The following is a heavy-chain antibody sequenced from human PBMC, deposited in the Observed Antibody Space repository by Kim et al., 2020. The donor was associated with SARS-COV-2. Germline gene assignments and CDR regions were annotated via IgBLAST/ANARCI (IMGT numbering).Heavy chain of an antibody. CDR1: GFTFSSYA. D-gene: IGHD6-6*01. CDR3: ARPGVAARRSIRGEYFQH. J-gene: IGHJ1*01. V-gene: IGHV3-30-3*01. CDR2: ISYDGSNK. Sequence: GGSLRLSCAASGFTFSSYAMHWVRQAPGKGLEWVAVISYDGSNKFYADSVKGRFTISRDNSKNTLYLQMNSLRAEDTAVYYCARPGVAARRSIRGEYFQHWGQGTLVTVSS.